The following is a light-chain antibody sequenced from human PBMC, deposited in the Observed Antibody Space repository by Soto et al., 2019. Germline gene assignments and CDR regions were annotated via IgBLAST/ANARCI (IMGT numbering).Light chain of an antibody. CDR2: GAS. CDR3: QQYVRSPLT. J-gene: IGKJ4*01. CDR1: QSVISNY. Sequence: EIVLTQSAGTLSLSPGERATLSCRASQSVISNYLAWYQQKPGQAPRILIHGASSRVTGLPDRFRGSGSGTVFTLTVSRLEPVDGAVYFCQQYVRSPLTFGGGTRVKLK. V-gene: IGKV3-20*01.